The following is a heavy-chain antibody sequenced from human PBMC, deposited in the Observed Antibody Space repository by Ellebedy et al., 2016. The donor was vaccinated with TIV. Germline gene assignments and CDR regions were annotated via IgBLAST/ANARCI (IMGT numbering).Heavy chain of an antibody. D-gene: IGHD3-22*01. J-gene: IGHJ4*02. CDR2: IWYHGSNK. V-gene: IGHV3-33*01. CDR3: ARGRYYSDSSGYYSDLDY. Sequence: GESLKISCAASGFTFSSYGMHWVRQAPGKGLEWVAIIWYHGSNKYYADSMKGRFTISRDNSKTTLYLQMNSLRAEDTAVYYCARGRYYSDSSGYYSDLDYWGQGTLVTVSS. CDR1: GFTFSSYG.